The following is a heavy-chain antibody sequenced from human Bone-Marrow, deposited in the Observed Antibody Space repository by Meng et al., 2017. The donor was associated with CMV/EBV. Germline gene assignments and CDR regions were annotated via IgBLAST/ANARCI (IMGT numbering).Heavy chain of an antibody. D-gene: IGHD6-6*01. CDR1: GFTFSSYA. V-gene: IGHV3-48*04. CDR3: AAARPPDY. CDR2: ISSSSSTI. J-gene: IGHJ4*02. Sequence: GESLKISCAASGFTFSSYAMHWVCQAPEKGLEWVSYISSSSSTIYYADSVKGRFTISRDNAKNSLYLQMNSLRAEDTAVYYCAAARPPDYWGQGTLVTVAS.